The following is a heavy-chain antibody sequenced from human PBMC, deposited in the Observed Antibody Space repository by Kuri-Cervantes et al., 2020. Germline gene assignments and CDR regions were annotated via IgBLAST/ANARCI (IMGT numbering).Heavy chain of an antibody. CDR3: ARAYGDYFWFDP. Sequence: ASVKVSCKASGYTFTGYYMHWVRQAPGQGLEWMGWINPNSGGTNYAQKFQGRVTMTRDTSINTAYLELNRLKSDDTATYYCARAYGDYFWFDPWGQGTLVTVSS. J-gene: IGHJ5*02. D-gene: IGHD4-17*01. CDR1: GYTFTGYY. CDR2: INPNSGGT. V-gene: IGHV1-2*02.